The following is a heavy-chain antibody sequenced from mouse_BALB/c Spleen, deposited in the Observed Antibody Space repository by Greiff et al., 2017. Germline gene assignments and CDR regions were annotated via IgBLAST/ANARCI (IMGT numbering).Heavy chain of an antibody. CDR3: ARGDYRYDGWFAY. CDR2: IYPGDGDT. CDR1: GYAFSSYW. J-gene: IGHJ3*01. Sequence: QVQLQQSGAELVRPGSSVKISCKASGYAFSSYWMNWVKQRPGQGLEWIGQIYPGDGDTNYNGKFKVKATLTADKSSSTAYMQLSSLTSEDSAVYYCARGDYRYDGWFAYGGQGTLVTVSA. V-gene: IGHV1-80*01. D-gene: IGHD2-14*01.